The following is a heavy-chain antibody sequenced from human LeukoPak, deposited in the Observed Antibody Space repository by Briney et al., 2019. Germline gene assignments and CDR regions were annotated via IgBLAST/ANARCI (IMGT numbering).Heavy chain of an antibody. V-gene: IGHV3-23*01. CDR2: ISGSGSST. CDR3: AKSDSYYYGSGSV. J-gene: IGHJ4*02. CDR1: RFTFSTYA. D-gene: IGHD3-10*01. Sequence: GGTLRLSCAASRFTFSTYAMSWVRQAPGKGLEWVSGISGSGSSTYYADSVKGRFTISRDNSKNTLYLQMNSLRAEDTAVYYCAKSDSYYYGSGSVWGQGTLVTVSS.